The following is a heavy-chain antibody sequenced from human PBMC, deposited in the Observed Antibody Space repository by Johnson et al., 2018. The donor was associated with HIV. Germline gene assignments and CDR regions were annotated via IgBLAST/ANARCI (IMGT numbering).Heavy chain of an antibody. CDR2: IKSKTDGGTT. V-gene: IGHV3-15*01. CDR1: GLTFTNAW. Sequence: VQLVESGGGLVKPGGSLRLSCAASGLTFTNAWMNWVRQAPGKGLEWAGRIKSKTDGGTTDYAAPVKGRYTISRDNSQNTLYLQMNSLRADDTAGYYCARAYSYGAFDIWGQGTRVTVSS. CDR3: ARAYSYGAFDI. J-gene: IGHJ3*02. D-gene: IGHD5-18*01.